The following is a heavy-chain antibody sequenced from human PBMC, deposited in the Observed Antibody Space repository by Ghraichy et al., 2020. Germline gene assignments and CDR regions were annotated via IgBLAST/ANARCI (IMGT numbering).Heavy chain of an antibody. CDR3: ARDTSSSPLGGDAFDL. Sequence: ASVKVSCKASGYTFTNNAITWVRRAPGQGLEWMGWVSAYNGKTHYAQKFQGRVAMTTDTSTTTAYMELWSLKSDDTAVYYCARDTSSSPLGGDAFDLWGRGTMVTVSS. CDR1: GYTFTNNA. D-gene: IGHD3-16*01. J-gene: IGHJ3*01. V-gene: IGHV1-18*01. CDR2: VSAYNGKT.